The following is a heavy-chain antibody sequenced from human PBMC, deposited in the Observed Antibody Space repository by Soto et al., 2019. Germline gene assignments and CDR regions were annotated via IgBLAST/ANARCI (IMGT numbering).Heavy chain of an antibody. D-gene: IGHD6-19*01. CDR3: ARFREWLSEVEDY. CDR1: GGTFSSYT. CDR2: IIPILGIA. Sequence: SVKVSCKASGGTFSSYTISWVRQAPGQGLEWMGRIIPILGIANYAQKFQGRVTITADKSTSTAYMELSSLRSEDTAVYYCARFREWLSEVEDYWGQGTLVTVSS. V-gene: IGHV1-69*02. J-gene: IGHJ4*02.